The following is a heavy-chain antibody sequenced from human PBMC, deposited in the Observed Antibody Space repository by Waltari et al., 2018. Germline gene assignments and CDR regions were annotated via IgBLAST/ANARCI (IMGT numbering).Heavy chain of an antibody. D-gene: IGHD3-10*01. CDR2: IYYSGST. J-gene: IGHJ5*02. V-gene: IGHV4-39*07. CDR3: ARDVATMVQGVILPNWFDP. CDR1: GGSISSSSYY. Sequence: QLQLQESGPGLVKPSETLSLTCTVSGGSISSSSYYWGWIRQPPGKGLEWIGSIYYSGSTYYNPSLKSRVTISVDTSKNQFSLKLSSVTAADTAVYYCARDVATMVQGVILPNWFDPWGQGTLVTVSS.